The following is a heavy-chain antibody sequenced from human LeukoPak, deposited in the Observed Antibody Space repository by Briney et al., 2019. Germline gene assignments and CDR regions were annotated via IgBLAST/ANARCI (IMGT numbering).Heavy chain of an antibody. D-gene: IGHD3-10*01. J-gene: IGHJ4*02. Sequence: WETLSLTCAVYGGSFSGYYWSWIRQPPGKGLEWNGEINHSGSTNYNPSPKSRVTISVDTSKNQFSLKLSSVTAADTAVYYCARGANVLLWFGELFTSLPFDYLGQGTLVTVSS. V-gene: IGHV4-34*01. CDR3: ARGANVLLWFGELFTSLPFDY. CDR2: INHSGST. CDR1: GGSFSGYY.